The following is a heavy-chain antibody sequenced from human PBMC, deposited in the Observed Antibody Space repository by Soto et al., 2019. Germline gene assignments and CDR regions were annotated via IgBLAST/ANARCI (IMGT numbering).Heavy chain of an antibody. CDR2: ISYDGSNK. J-gene: IGHJ4*02. V-gene: IGHV3-30-3*01. CDR1: GFTFSSYA. D-gene: IGHD3-3*01. CDR3: ARDRTSLRVFDY. Sequence: GGSLRLSCAASGFTFSSYAMHWVRQAPGKGLEWVAVISYDGSNKYYADSVKGRFTISRDNSKNTLYLQMNSLRAEDTAVYYCARDRTSLRVFDYWGQGTLVTVS.